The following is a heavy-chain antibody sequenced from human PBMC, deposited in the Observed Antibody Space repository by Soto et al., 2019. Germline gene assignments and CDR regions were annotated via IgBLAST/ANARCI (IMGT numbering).Heavy chain of an antibody. V-gene: IGHV3-23*01. D-gene: IGHD6-19*01. CDR1: GFTFSSYA. J-gene: IGHJ6*02. Sequence: EVQLLESGGGLVQPGGSLRLSCAASGFTFSSYAMSWVRQAPGKGLEWVSAISGSGGSTYYADSVKGRFTISRDNSKNTLYLQMNSLRAEDTAVYYCAKVSSSGWFDFADYYYYYGMDVWGQGTTVIVSS. CDR3: AKVSSSGWFDFADYYYYYGMDV. CDR2: ISGSGGST.